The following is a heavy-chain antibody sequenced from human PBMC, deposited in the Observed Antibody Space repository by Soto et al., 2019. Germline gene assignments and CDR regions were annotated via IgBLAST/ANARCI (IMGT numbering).Heavy chain of an antibody. Sequence: SETLSLTCTVSGGSISSSSYYWGWIRQPPGKGLEWIGSIYYNGATSYNPSLKSRVTISVDTSKNQFSLKLSSVTAADTAVYYCARGYCSGGSCSGRYFQHWGQGTLVTVSS. CDR2: IYYNGAT. CDR3: ARGYCSGGSCSGRYFQH. D-gene: IGHD2-15*01. CDR1: GGSISSSSYY. J-gene: IGHJ1*01. V-gene: IGHV4-39*07.